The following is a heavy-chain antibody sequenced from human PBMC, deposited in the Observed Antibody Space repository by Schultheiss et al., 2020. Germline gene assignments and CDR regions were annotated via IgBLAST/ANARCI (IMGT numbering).Heavy chain of an antibody. CDR2: IYYSGST. V-gene: IGHV4-61*01. CDR3: ARGSIAARPTFYYYYMDV. CDR1: GGSISSGSYY. J-gene: IGHJ6*03. Sequence: SQTLSLTCTVSGGSISSGSYYWSWIRQPPGKGLEWIGYIYYSGSTNYNPSLKSRVTISVDTSKNQFSLKLSSVTPEDTAVYYCARGSIAARPTFYYYYMDVWGKGTTVTVSS. D-gene: IGHD6-6*01.